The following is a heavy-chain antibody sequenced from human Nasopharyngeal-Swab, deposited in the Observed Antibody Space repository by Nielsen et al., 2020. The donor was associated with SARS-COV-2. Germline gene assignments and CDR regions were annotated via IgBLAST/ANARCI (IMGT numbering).Heavy chain of an antibody. V-gene: IGHV3-48*02. D-gene: IGHD2-21*02. J-gene: IGHJ4*02. Sequence: GGSLRLSCAASGFTFSSYSMNWVRQAPGKGLEWVSYISSSSSTIYYADSVKGRFTISRDNAKNLLYLQMNSLRDEDTAVYYCARDESYCGGDCYRGSSDYWGQGTLVTVSS. CDR1: GFTFSSYS. CDR2: ISSSSSTI. CDR3: ARDESYCGGDCYRGSSDY.